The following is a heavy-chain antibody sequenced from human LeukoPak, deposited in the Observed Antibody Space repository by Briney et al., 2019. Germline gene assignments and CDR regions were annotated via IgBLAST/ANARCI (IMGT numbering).Heavy chain of an antibody. CDR1: GGTFSRYA. J-gene: IGHJ3*02. Sequence: ASVKVSCKASGGTFSRYAISWVRQAPGQGLEWMGGIIPIFGTANYAQKFQGRVTITTDESTSTAYMELSSLRSEDTAVYYCANLFWSGYYPNLDAFDIWGQGTMVSVS. V-gene: IGHV1-69*05. D-gene: IGHD3-3*01. CDR2: IIPIFGTA. CDR3: ANLFWSGYYPNLDAFDI.